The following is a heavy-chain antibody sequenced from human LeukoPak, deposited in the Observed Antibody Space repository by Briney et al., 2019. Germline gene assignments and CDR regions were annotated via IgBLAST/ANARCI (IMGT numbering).Heavy chain of an antibody. CDR3: ATGGYRGSYGAFDI. V-gene: IGHV4-31*03. D-gene: IGHD1-26*01. CDR1: GGSISSGGYY. Sequence: PSQTLSLTCTVSGGSISSGGYYWSWIRQHPGKGLEWTGYIYYSGSTYYNPSLKSRVTISVDTSKNHFSLKLSSVTAADTAVYYCATGGYRGSYGAFDIWGQGTMVTVSS. CDR2: IYYSGST. J-gene: IGHJ3*02.